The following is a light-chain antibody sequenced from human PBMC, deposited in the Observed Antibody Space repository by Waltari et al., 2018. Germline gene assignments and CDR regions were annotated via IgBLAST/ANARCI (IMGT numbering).Light chain of an antibody. Sequence: WSQQPPGQAPRLIIFDVTGSPAGVSHRVSGSKCGSAASLTISGLQAEDEADYYCASYTNTNTIIVGEGTKVAVL. CDR2: DVT. CDR3: ASYTNTNTII. J-gene: IGLJ2*01. V-gene: IGLV2-14*03.